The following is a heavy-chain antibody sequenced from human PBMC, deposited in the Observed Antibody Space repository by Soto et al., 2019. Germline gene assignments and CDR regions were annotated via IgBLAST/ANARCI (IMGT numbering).Heavy chain of an antibody. D-gene: IGHD4-17*01. Sequence: LRLSCEASGFAFNTYSMHWVRQPPGKGLEWLAAIWYDGTQKYYAGSVKGRFIISRDNSKKTLYLEMNSLRAEDTAVYYCARAGGTTVTGLWHFDSWGQGTLVTVSS. V-gene: IGHV3-33*01. J-gene: IGHJ4*02. CDR1: GFAFNTYS. CDR3: ARAGGTTVTGLWHFDS. CDR2: IWYDGTQK.